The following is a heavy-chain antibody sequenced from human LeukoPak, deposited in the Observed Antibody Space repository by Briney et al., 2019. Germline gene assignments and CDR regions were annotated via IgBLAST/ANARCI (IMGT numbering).Heavy chain of an antibody. CDR1: GGSISSSSYY. Sequence: PSETLSLTCTVSGGSISSSSYYWGWIRQPPGKGLEWIGSIYYSGSTYYNPSLKSRVTISVDTSKNQFSLKLTSVTAAATDWYYCAREPLRFLEWALVPNYFDYWGQGTLVTVSS. CDR3: AREPLRFLEWALVPNYFDY. J-gene: IGHJ4*02. D-gene: IGHD3-3*01. CDR2: IYYSGST. V-gene: IGHV4-39*07.